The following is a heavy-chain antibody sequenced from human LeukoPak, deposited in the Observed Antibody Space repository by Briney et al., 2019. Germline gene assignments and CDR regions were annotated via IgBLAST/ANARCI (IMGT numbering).Heavy chain of an antibody. D-gene: IGHD4-17*01. CDR2: ISAYNGNT. CDR3: ASGTTVTTTNIFDY. CDR1: GYTFTSYG. V-gene: IGHV1-18*01. Sequence: GASVKVSCKASGYTFTSYGISWVRQAPGQGLEWMGWISAYNGNTNYAQKPQGRVTMTTDTSTSTAYMELRSLRSDDTAVYYCASGTTVTTTNIFDYWGQGTLVTVSS. J-gene: IGHJ4*02.